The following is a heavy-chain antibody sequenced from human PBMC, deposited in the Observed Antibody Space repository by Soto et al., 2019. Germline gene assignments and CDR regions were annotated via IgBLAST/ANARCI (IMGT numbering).Heavy chain of an antibody. V-gene: IGHV5-51*01. CDR1: GYSFTTYW. Sequence: PGESLKISCKGSGYSFTTYWIGWVRQMPGKGLEWMGIIYPGDSDTRYSPSFQGQVTISADKSISTAYLQWSSLKASDTAIYYCARLYSSSWYLGHFDYWGQGTLVTVPQ. J-gene: IGHJ4*02. D-gene: IGHD6-13*01. CDR2: IYPGDSDT. CDR3: ARLYSSSWYLGHFDY.